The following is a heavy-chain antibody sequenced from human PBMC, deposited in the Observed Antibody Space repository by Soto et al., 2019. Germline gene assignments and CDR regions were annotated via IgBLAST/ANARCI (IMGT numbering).Heavy chain of an antibody. Sequence: ASVKVSCKASGYSFTNYAMHWVRQAPGQRPEWMGWISLGSGGTKLSQNFQGRLSLTRDTSANIAYMELSSLRSEDTAMYYCARAYCSPTICYNSDYWRQGTQVTVSS. J-gene: IGHJ4*02. CDR3: ARAYCSPTICYNSDY. CDR1: GYSFTNYA. D-gene: IGHD2-2*02. CDR2: ISLGSGGT. V-gene: IGHV1-3*01.